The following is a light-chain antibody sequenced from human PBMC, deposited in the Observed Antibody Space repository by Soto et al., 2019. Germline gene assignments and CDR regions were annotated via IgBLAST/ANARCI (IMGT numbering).Light chain of an antibody. V-gene: IGKV3-11*01. CDR1: QSVTNS. J-gene: IGKJ3*01. Sequence: EIVLAQSPGTLSLSPGERATLSCRASQSVTNSFLAWYQQKPGQAPRRLIYDASNRATGIPARFSGSGSGTDFTLTISSLEPEDFAVYYCQQRSNWPPFTFGPGTKVDIK. CDR2: DAS. CDR3: QQRSNWPPFT.